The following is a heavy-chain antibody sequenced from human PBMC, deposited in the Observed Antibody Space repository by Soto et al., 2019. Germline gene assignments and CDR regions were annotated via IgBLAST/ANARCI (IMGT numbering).Heavy chain of an antibody. CDR3: AREIQLWFIQHDDY. Sequence: GGSLRLSCAASGFTFSSYGMSWVRQAPGKGLEWVSAISGSGGSAYYADSVKGRFTLSRDNSKNTLYLQMNSLRAEDTAVYYCAREIQLWFIQHDDYWGQGTLVTVSS. CDR2: ISGSGGSA. D-gene: IGHD5-18*01. V-gene: IGHV3-23*01. CDR1: GFTFSSYG. J-gene: IGHJ4*02.